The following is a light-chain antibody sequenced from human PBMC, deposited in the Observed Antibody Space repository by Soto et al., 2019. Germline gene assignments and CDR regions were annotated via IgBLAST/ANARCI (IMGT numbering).Light chain of an antibody. Sequence: QSVLTQPPSASGTPGQRVTISCSGSSSNIGSNTVNWYQQLPGTAPKLLIYRNNQRPSGVPDRFSGSKSGTSASLAISGLQSEDEADYYCAAWYDSLNGYVFGTGTKLTVL. CDR2: RNN. J-gene: IGLJ1*01. CDR3: AAWYDSLNGYV. CDR1: SSNIGSNT. V-gene: IGLV1-44*01.